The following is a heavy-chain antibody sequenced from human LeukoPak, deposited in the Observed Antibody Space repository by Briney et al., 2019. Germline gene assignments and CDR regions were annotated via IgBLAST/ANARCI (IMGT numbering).Heavy chain of an antibody. D-gene: IGHD1-26*01. V-gene: IGHV3-23*01. J-gene: IGHJ4*02. Sequence: PGGSLRLSCAASGFTFRSYAMSWVRQSPGKGLEWVSTTSGNDGNTYYADSVKGRFTISRDSSKNTLYLQMNSLRAEDTAVYYCAKEPFGSGSYYFDYWGQGTLVTVSS. CDR3: AKEPFGSGSYYFDY. CDR1: GFTFRSYA. CDR2: TSGNDGNT.